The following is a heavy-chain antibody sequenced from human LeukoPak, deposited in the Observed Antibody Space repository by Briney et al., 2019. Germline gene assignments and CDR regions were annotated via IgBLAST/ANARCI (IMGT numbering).Heavy chain of an antibody. Sequence: RASVKPSCKASGYTFTGYSMDWVRHAPGQGLEWRGWINPNSGGTTSTPQFQGRATMTRDPPISTADMELSRLRSRDTAVYYCVRNGNFYYYGMDVWGQGTTVTVSS. D-gene: IGHD2-8*01. CDR1: GYTFTGYS. V-gene: IGHV1-2*02. CDR3: VRNGNFYYYGMDV. J-gene: IGHJ6*02. CDR2: INPNSGGT.